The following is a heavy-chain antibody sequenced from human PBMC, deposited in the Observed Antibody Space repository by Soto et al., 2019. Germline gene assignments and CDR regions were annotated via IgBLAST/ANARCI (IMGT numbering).Heavy chain of an antibody. CDR3: ARDPYVRIAARPGYYYYAMDV. CDR2: ISYDGGNK. Sequence: GGSLRLSCAASGFTFSSYAMHWVRQAPGRGLEWVAIISYDGGNKYYADSVKGRFTISRDNSKNTLYLQMNSLRTEDTAVYYCARDPYVRIAARPGYYYYAMDVWGQGTTVTVSS. V-gene: IGHV3-30-3*01. CDR1: GFTFSSYA. J-gene: IGHJ6*02. D-gene: IGHD6-6*01.